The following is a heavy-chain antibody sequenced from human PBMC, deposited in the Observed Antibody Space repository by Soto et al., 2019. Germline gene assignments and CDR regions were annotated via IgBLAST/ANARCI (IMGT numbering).Heavy chain of an antibody. CDR3: ARTTLEYFDY. V-gene: IGHV4-34*01. J-gene: IGHJ4*02. CDR2: INHSGST. Sequence: SETLSLTCAVYGGSFSGYYWSWIRQPPGKGLEWIGEINHSGSTNYNPSLKSRVTISVDTSKNQFSLKLSSVTAADTAVYYCARTTLEYFDYWGQGTLVTVSS. D-gene: IGHD1-1*01. CDR1: GGSFSGYY.